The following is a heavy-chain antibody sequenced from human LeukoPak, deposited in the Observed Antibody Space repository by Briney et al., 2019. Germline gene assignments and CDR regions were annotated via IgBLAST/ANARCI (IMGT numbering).Heavy chain of an antibody. J-gene: IGHJ5*02. V-gene: IGHV3-33*01. CDR3: ARGIRVGATTS. CDR1: GFTLSDFC. Sequence: GSLRPLLSASGFTLSDFCMHWVRPTPGKGLGGVAVIWFDETNKYYADSVKGRFTISRDDSQNKLYLQMNSLRAEDTAVYYCARGIRVGATTSWGQGTLVIVSS. D-gene: IGHD1-26*01. CDR2: IWFDETNK.